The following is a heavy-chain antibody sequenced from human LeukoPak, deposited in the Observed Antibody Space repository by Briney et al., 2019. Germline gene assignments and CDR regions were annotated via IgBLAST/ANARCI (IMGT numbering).Heavy chain of an antibody. J-gene: IGHJ4*02. CDR3: ANSPLTPLYGDYTFDY. D-gene: IGHD4-17*01. V-gene: IGHV3-23*01. Sequence: GGSLRLSCAASGFTFSSYGMSWVRQAPGKGLEWVSAISGSGGSTYYADSVKGRFTISRDNSKNTLYLQMNSLRAEDTAVYYCANSPLTPLYGDYTFDYWGQGTLVTVSS. CDR1: GFTFSSYG. CDR2: ISGSGGST.